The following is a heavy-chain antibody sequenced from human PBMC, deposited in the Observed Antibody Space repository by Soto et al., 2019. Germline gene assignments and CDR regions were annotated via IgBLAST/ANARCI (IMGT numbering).Heavy chain of an antibody. Sequence: PGGSLRLSCAASGFTFSSYAMHWVRQAPGKGLEWVAVISYDGSNKYYADSVKGRFTISRDNSKNTLYLQMNSLRAEDTAVYYCARDTLNNEIYDSSGYWASWGQGTLVTVSS. D-gene: IGHD3-22*01. CDR1: GFTFSSYA. V-gene: IGHV3-30-3*01. J-gene: IGHJ5*02. CDR2: ISYDGSNK. CDR3: ARDTLNNEIYDSSGYWAS.